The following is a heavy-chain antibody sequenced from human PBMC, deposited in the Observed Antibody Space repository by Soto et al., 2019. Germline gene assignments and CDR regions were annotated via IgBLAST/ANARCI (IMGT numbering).Heavy chain of an antibody. CDR1: GFSFSSHW. CDR2: ISPDGSST. D-gene: IGHD1-1*01. CDR3: AKDPPGIGIEY. Sequence: AGSLRLSCAASGFSFSSHWMHWVRQAPGKGLVWVSRISPDGSSTSYADSVKGRFTVSRDNTRSTLYLQMISLRGEDTAVYYCAKDPPGIGIEYWGQGTLVTVSS. V-gene: IGHV3-74*01. J-gene: IGHJ4*02.